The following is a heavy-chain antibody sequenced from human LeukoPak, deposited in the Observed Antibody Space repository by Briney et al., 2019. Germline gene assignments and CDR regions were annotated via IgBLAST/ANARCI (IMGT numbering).Heavy chain of an antibody. CDR3: AGGEGWTAED. V-gene: IGHV3-11*05. Sequence: PGGSLRLSCAASGFTFSDYYMSWIRQAPGKGLEWVSYISSSSSYTNYADSVKGRFTISRGNTENSVYLQMNSLRVEDTAVYFCAGGEGWTAEDWGQGTQVTVSS. J-gene: IGHJ4*02. CDR2: ISSSSSYT. CDR1: GFTFSDYY. D-gene: IGHD3/OR15-3a*01.